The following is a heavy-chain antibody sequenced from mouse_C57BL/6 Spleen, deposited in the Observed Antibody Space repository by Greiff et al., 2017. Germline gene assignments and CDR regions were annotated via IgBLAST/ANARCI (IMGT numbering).Heavy chain of an antibody. CDR2: ISSGSSTI. J-gene: IGHJ2*01. V-gene: IGHV5-17*01. Sequence: EVKLMESGGGLVKPGGSLKLSCAASGFTFSDYGMHWVRQAPEKGLEWVAYISSGSSTIYYADTVKGRFTISRDNAKNTLFLQMTSLRSEDTAMYYCAREDGYYPFFDYWGQGTTLTVSS. CDR3: AREDGYYPFFDY. CDR1: GFTFSDYG. D-gene: IGHD2-3*01.